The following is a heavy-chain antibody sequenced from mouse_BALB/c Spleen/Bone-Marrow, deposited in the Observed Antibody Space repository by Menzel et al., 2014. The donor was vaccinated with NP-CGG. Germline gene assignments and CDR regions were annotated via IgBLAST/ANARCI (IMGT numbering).Heavy chain of an antibody. CDR2: IWSGGST. J-gene: IGHJ4*01. CDR1: GFSLTSYG. D-gene: IGHD4-1*01. V-gene: IGHV2-4-1*01. CDR3: ARKRTGTYTMDY. Sequence: QVQLQQSGPGLVQPSQSLSITCTASGFSLTSYGVHWVRQSPGKGLEWLGVIWSGGSTVYNAAFISRLSISKDNSKREVFYKINSLQANDTAIYYCARKRTGTYTMDYWGQGTSVTVSS.